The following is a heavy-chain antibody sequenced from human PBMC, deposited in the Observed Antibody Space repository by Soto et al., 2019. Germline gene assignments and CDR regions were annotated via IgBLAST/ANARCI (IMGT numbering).Heavy chain of an antibody. CDR1: GFTFTDYY. J-gene: IGHJ4*02. CDR3: VRMADGYNYHFDY. D-gene: IGHD5-12*01. Sequence: LRLSCAASGFTFTDYYMSWIRQAPGQGLEWISYISSSGSYTTYADSVKGRFTMSRDNARNSLYLQMNSLRAEDTALYFCVRMADGYNYHFDYWGQGALVTVSS. CDR2: ISSSGSYT. V-gene: IGHV3-11*06.